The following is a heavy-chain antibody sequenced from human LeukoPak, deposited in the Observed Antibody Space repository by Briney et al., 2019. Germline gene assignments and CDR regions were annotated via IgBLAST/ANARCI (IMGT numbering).Heavy chain of an antibody. Sequence: ETLSLTCAVYGGSFSGYYWSWVRQAPGKGLEWVSAISGSGGSTYYADSVKGRFTISRDNSKNTLYLQMNSLRAEDTAVYYCAKDPGAAAGNFDYWGQGTLVTVSS. CDR2: ISGSGGST. CDR1: GGSFSGYY. J-gene: IGHJ4*02. CDR3: AKDPGAAAGNFDY. D-gene: IGHD6-13*01. V-gene: IGHV3-23*01.